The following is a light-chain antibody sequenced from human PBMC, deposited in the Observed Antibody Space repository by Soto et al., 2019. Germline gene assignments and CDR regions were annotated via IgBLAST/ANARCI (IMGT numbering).Light chain of an antibody. CDR1: SSNIGGGYD. CDR3: QSYESSLSAYYV. CDR2: GNS. J-gene: IGLJ1*01. V-gene: IGLV1-40*01. Sequence: QSVLTQPPSVSGAPGQRVTISCTGSSSNIGGGYDVHWYQQLPGTAPKLLIYGNSNRPSGVPDRFSGSKSGTSASLAITGLQAEDEADYYCQSYESSLSAYYVFGPGTKVTVL.